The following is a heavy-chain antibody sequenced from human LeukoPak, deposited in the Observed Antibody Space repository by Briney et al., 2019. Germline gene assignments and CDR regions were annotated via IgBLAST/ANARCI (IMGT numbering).Heavy chain of an antibody. CDR1: GFRISIND. V-gene: IGHV3-53*01. J-gene: IGHJ6*03. CDR3: ARVHFYYMDI. Sequence: GGSLRLSRAVSGFRISINDMSWVRQAPGKGLQWVSMMYIDGNRYYADSVKGRFTISRDNSKNTLFLQMDRLRADDTAVYYCARVHFYYMDIWGKGTTVTISS. CDR2: MYIDGNR.